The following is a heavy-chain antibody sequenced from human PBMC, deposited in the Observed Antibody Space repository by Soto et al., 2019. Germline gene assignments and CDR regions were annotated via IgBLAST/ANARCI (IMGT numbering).Heavy chain of an antibody. D-gene: IGHD6-13*01. CDR3: ARERPDGSRLDP. CDR2: IYYSGST. CDR1: GGSISSGDYY. Sequence: PSETLSLTCTVSGGSISSGDYYWSWIRQPPGKGLEWIGYIYYSGSTYYNPSLKSRVTISVDTSKNQFSLKLSSVTAADTAVYYCARERPDGSRLDPWGQGTLVPVS. J-gene: IGHJ5*02. V-gene: IGHV4-30-4*01.